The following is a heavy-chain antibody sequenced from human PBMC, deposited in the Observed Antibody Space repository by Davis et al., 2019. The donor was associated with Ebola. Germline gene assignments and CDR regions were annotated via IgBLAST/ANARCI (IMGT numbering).Heavy chain of an antibody. CDR2: ISSSGSTI. CDR3: TRAGQWLDNWFDP. J-gene: IGHJ5*02. D-gene: IGHD6-19*01. V-gene: IGHV3-48*03. CDR1: GFTFSSYE. Sequence: GESLKISCAASGFTFSSYEMNWVRQAPGKGLEWVSYISSSGSTIYYADSVKGRFTISRDNAKNSLYLQMNSLKTEDTAVYYCTRAGQWLDNWFDPWGQGTLVTVSS.